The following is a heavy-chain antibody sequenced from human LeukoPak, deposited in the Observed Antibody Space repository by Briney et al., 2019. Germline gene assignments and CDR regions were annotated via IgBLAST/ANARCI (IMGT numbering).Heavy chain of an antibody. D-gene: IGHD2-15*01. CDR3: ARQHCSGGDCYFFD. CDR2: IWYDGNNK. J-gene: IGHJ4*02. V-gene: IGHV3-33*01. Sequence: GGTLRLSCAASGFTFSSYGMHWVRQAPGKGLEWVALIWYDGNNKYYADSVKGRFTISRDNSKNTLYLQLNSLRAEDTAVYYCARQHCSGGDCYFFDWGQGTLVTVSS. CDR1: GFTFSSYG.